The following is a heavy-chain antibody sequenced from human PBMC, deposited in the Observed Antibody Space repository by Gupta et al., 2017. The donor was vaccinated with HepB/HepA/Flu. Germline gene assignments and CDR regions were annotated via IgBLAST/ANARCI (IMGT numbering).Heavy chain of an antibody. CDR2: INSDGSST. CDR3: AREYYYGSGSYPSAFDY. CDR1: GFTFSSYW. V-gene: IGHV3-74*01. D-gene: IGHD3-10*01. J-gene: IGHJ4*02. Sequence: EVQLVESGGGLVQPGGSLRLSCAASGFTFSSYWMHWVRQAPGKGLVWVSRINSDGSSTNNGDSVKGRFTISRDNAKNTLYLQMNSLRAEDTAVYYCAREYYYGSGSYPSAFDYWGQGTLVTVSS.